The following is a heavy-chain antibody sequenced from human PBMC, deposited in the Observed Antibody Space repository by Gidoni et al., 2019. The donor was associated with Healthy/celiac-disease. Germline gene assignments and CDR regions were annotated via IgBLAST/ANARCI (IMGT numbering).Heavy chain of an antibody. D-gene: IGHD3-10*01. CDR1: GFTFSSYG. CDR2: ISYDGSNK. Sequence: QVQLVESGGGVVQPGRSLRLSCAASGFTFSSYGLHWVRQAPGKGLEWVAVISYDGSNKYYADSVKGRFTISRDNSKNTLYLQMNSLRAEDTAVYYCAKDLLWFGELLYPDYYYYGMDVWGQGTTVSVS. V-gene: IGHV3-30*18. CDR3: AKDLLWFGELLYPDYYYYGMDV. J-gene: IGHJ6*02.